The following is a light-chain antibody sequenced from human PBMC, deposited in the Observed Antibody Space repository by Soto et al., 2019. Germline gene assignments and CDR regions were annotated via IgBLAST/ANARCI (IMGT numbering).Light chain of an antibody. CDR2: DVS. CDR1: STDVGGYNY. J-gene: IGLJ2*01. Sequence: QSALIQPASVSGSPGQSVTISCTGTSTDVGGYNYVSWYQQHTGKAPKLMIYDVSNRPSGVSNLFSGSKSGNTASLTISGLQAEDEAEYYCSSYTSSGSLLFGRGTNLTVL. V-gene: IGLV2-14*01. CDR3: SSYTSSGSLL.